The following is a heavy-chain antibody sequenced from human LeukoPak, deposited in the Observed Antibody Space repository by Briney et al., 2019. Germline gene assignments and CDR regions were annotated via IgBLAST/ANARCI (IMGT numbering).Heavy chain of an antibody. CDR1: GFTFSNYH. D-gene: IGHD6-19*01. J-gene: IGHJ5*02. CDR2: IKQDGSEK. V-gene: IGHV3-7*03. CDR3: ARDIPLAGEEEGPNWFDP. Sequence: GGSLTLSCAASGFTFSNYHMNWFRQAPGKGLEWVANIKQDGSEKYYVDSVKGRFTISRDNAKNSLYLQMNSLRAEDTAVYYCARDIPLAGEEEGPNWFDPWGQGTLVTVSS.